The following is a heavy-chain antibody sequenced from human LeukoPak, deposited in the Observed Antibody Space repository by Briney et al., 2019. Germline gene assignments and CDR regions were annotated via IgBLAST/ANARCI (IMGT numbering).Heavy chain of an antibody. V-gene: IGHV4-34*01. J-gene: IGHJ1*01. CDR1: GGSFSGYY. D-gene: IGHD2-21*02. CDR2: INHSGST. CDR3: ASVVVTAINAEYFQH. Sequence: PSETLSLTCAVYGGSFSGYYWSWIRQPPGKGLEWIGEINHSGSTNYNPSLKSRVTISVDTSKNQFSLKLSSVTAADTAVYYCASVVVTAINAEYFQHWGQGTLVTVSS.